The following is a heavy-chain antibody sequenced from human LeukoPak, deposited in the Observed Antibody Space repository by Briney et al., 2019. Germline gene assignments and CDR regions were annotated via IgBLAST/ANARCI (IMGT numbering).Heavy chain of an antibody. V-gene: IGHV1-2*02. J-gene: IGHJ6*03. Sequence: GASVKVSCKASRYTFTEHYIYWLRQAPGQGLEWVGRINCNSGDATSAQKFQGRVIMTRDTSVSTAYMDLSSVTADDTAVYFCARSAGHCSSGVCFTDYYMDVWGRGTMVTVSS. CDR3: ARSAGHCSSGVCFTDYYMDV. CDR2: INCNSGDA. CDR1: RYTFTEHY. D-gene: IGHD2-8*01.